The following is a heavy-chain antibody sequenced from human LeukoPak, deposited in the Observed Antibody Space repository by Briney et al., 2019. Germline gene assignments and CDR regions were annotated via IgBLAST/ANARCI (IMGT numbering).Heavy chain of an antibody. J-gene: IGHJ6*02. CDR3: ARDQRYRYDPATAYYYYVMDV. D-gene: IGHD5-18*01. CDR1: GDSISSYY. Sequence: ASETLSLTCSVSGDSISSYYWSWIRQPPGKGLEWIGYIYYSGSTNYNPSLRSRVTISVDTSKNQFSLRLNSVTAADTAVYYCARDQRYRYDPATAYYYYVMDVWGQGTTVTVSS. CDR2: IYYSGST. V-gene: IGHV4-59*12.